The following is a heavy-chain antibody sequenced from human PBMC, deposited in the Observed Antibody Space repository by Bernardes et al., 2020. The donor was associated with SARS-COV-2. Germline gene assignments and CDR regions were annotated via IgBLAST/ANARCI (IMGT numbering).Heavy chain of an antibody. CDR3: ADDYSTGCLDF. Sequence: GGSLRLSCEASGFIFSKYGMTWVRQAPGKGLEWVSTIDRTGEYPYYADSVKGRFTISRDNSKNMLYLQMNSLTAEDTALYFCADDYSTGCLDFWGQGDLVTVTS. V-gene: IGHV3-23*01. CDR1: GFIFSKYG. J-gene: IGHJ4*02. D-gene: IGHD6-19*01. CDR2: IDRTGEYP.